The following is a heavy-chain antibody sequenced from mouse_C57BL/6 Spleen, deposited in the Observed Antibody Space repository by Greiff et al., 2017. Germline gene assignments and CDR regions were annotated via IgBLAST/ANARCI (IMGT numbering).Heavy chain of an antibody. CDR2: IWSDGST. Sequence: QVQLKESGPGLVAPSQSLSITCTVSGFSLTSYGVHWVRQPPGKGLEWLVVIWSDGSTTYNSALKSRLSISKDNSKSQVFLKMNSLQTDDTAMYYCAGHLPLLPYAMDYWGQGTSVTVSS. V-gene: IGHV2-6-1*01. D-gene: IGHD1-1*01. J-gene: IGHJ4*01. CDR3: AGHLPLLPYAMDY. CDR1: GFSLTSYG.